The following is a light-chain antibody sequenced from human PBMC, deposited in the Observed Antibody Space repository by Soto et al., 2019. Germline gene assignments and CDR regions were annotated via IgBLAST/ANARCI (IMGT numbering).Light chain of an antibody. CDR1: QGISTN. CDR2: AAS. Sequence: DIQMTQSPSSVSASVGDRVTITCRASQGISTNLAWYQQKPGKAPKLLIYAASSLQSGVPPRFSGSGSGTDFTLTISSLQPEDFAIYYCLQANRVPLTFGGGTKVDIK. V-gene: IGKV1-12*01. J-gene: IGKJ4*01. CDR3: LQANRVPLT.